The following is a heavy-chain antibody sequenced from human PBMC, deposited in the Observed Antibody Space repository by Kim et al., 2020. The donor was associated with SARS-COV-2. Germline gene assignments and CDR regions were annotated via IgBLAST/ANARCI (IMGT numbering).Heavy chain of an antibody. V-gene: IGHV3-21*01. D-gene: IGHD6-6*01. CDR1: GFTFSSYS. J-gene: IGHJ4*02. Sequence: GGSLRLSCAASGFTFSSYSMNWVRQAPGKGLEWVSSISSSSSYIYYADSVKGRFTISRDNAKNSLYLQMNSLRAEDTAVYYCARDSEYSRVTDYWGQGTLVTVSS. CDR3: ARDSEYSRVTDY. CDR2: ISSSSSYI.